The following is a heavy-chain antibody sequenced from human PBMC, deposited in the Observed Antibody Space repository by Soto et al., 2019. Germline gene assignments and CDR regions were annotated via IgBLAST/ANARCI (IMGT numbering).Heavy chain of an antibody. Sequence: QVQLVQSGAEVKKPGASVKVSCKASGYTFTSYYMHWVRQAPGQGLEWMGIINASGGVTSYAQKFTGRVTMTRDTSTSTVYMELSSLRSEDTAVYYCARDSSGSRDRFDYWGQGTLVTVSS. CDR2: INASGGVT. J-gene: IGHJ4*02. CDR3: ARDSSGSRDRFDY. V-gene: IGHV1-46*03. CDR1: GYTFTSYY. D-gene: IGHD6-19*01.